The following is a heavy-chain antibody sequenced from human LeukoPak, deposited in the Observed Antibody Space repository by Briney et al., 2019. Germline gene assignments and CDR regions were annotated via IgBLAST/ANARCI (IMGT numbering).Heavy chain of an antibody. J-gene: IGHJ3*02. V-gene: IGHV3-21*01. CDR2: ISSSSSYI. CDR1: GFTFSSYS. D-gene: IGHD6-13*01. Sequence: GGSLRLSCAASGFTFSSYSMNWVRQAPGKGLEWVSSISSSSSYIYYADSVKGRFTISRDNAKNSLYLQMNSLRAEDTAVYYCAKSSGWSSSHDAFDIWAKGQWSPSLQ. CDR3: AKSSGWSSSHDAFDI.